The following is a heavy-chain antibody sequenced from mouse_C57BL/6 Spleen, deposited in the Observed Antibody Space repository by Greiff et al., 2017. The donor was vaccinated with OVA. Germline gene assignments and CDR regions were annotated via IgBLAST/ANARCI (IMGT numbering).Heavy chain of an antibody. CDR1: GFNIKNTY. CDR2: IDPANGNT. Sequence: EVKLVESVAELVRPGASVKLSCTASGFNIKNTYMHWVKQRPEQGLEWIGRIDPANGNTKYAPKFQGKATITADTSSNTAYLQLSSLTSEDTAIYYCAPYYYGSSLGYFDVWGTGTTVTVSS. J-gene: IGHJ1*03. D-gene: IGHD1-1*01. V-gene: IGHV14-3*01. CDR3: APYYYGSSLGYFDV.